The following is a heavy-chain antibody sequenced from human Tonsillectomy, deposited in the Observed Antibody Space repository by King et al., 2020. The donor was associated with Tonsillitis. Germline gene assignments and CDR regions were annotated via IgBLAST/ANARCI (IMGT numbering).Heavy chain of an antibody. Sequence: VQLVESGGGVVQPGRSLTLSCAASGFTFSSYGMHWVRQAPGKGLERVAVISYDGSNKYYADSVKGRLTISRDNSKNTLYLQMNSLRAEDTAVYYCAKDGYDSSGYYLGDFWGQGTLVTVSS. CDR2: ISYDGSNK. CDR1: GFTFSSYG. CDR3: AKDGYDSSGYYLGDF. D-gene: IGHD3-22*01. V-gene: IGHV3-30*18. J-gene: IGHJ4*02.